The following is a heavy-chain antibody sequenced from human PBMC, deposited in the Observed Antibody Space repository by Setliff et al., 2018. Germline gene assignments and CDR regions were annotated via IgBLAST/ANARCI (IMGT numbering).Heavy chain of an antibody. J-gene: IGHJ3*02. V-gene: IGHV4-59*11. CDR1: GGSINSHY. Sequence: PSETLSLTCTVFGGSINSHYWSWIRQPPGKGLEWIGYVGYNGNTHYNPSLNSRVTMSVDTSKNQFSLKLTSVSAADTAVYYCARLGENSGRPDWRAFDIWGQGTMVTVSS. D-gene: IGHD1-26*01. CDR2: VGYNGNT. CDR3: ARLGENSGRPDWRAFDI.